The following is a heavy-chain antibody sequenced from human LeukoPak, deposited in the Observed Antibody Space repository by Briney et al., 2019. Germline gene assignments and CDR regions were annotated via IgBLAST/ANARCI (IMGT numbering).Heavy chain of an antibody. CDR3: ARDRIAVAGRNYYFDY. CDR2: INPNSGGT. V-gene: IGHV1-2*02. D-gene: IGHD6-19*01. CDR1: GYTFTGYY. J-gene: IGHJ4*02. Sequence: ASVKVSCKASGYTFTGYYMHWVRQAPGQGLEWMGWINPNSGGTNYAQKFQGRVTMTRDTSISTAYMELSRLRSDDTAVYYCARDRIAVAGRNYYFDYWGQGTLVTVSS.